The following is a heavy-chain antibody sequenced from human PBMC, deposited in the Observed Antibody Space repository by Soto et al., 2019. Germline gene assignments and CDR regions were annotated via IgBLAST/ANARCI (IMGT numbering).Heavy chain of an antibody. D-gene: IGHD2-21*01. CDR1: GFTFSSYG. CDR2: IWYDGSNK. V-gene: IGHV3-33*01. Sequence: GGSLRLSCAASGFTFSSYGMHWVRQAPGKGLEWVAVIWYDGSNKYYADSVKGRFTISRDNSKNTLYLQMNSLRAEDTAVYYCARDSSDKTYYYMDVWGKGTTVTVSS. J-gene: IGHJ6*03. CDR3: ARDSSDKTYYYMDV.